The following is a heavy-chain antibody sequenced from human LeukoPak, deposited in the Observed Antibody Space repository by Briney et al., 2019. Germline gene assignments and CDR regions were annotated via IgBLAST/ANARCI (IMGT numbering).Heavy chain of an antibody. CDR1: GYSISSGYY. CDR2: IYHSGST. CDR3: ARAGYYDSSGYYLRN. D-gene: IGHD3-22*01. J-gene: IGHJ4*02. V-gene: IGHV4-38-2*02. Sequence: SETLSLTCTVSGYSISSGYYWGWIRQPPGKGLEWIGSIYHSGSTYYNPSLKSRVTISVDTSKNQFSLKLSSVTAADTAVYYCARAGYYDSSGYYLRNWGQGTLVTVSS.